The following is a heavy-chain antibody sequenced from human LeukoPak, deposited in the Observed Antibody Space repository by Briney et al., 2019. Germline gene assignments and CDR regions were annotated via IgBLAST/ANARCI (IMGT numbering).Heavy chain of an antibody. CDR3: ARGRRKTKRTEGNWFDP. V-gene: IGHV4-34*01. CDR1: GGSFSGYY. J-gene: IGHJ5*02. CDR2: IDHSGST. D-gene: IGHD1-14*01. Sequence: PSETLSLTCAVYGGSFSGYYWSWIRQPPGKGLEWIGEIDHSGSTNYNPSLKSRVTISVDTSKNQFSLKLSSVTAADTAVYYCARGRRKTKRTEGNWFDPWGQGTLVTVSP.